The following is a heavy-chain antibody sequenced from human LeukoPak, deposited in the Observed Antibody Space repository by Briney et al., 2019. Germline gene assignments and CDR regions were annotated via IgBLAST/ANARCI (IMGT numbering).Heavy chain of an antibody. J-gene: IGHJ4*02. CDR2: IWSDGTNK. V-gene: IGHV3-33*01. D-gene: IGHD3-16*01. CDR1: GFSFSTHG. Sequence: GGSLRLSCAASGFSFSTHGMHWVRQAPGKGLEWLTVIWSDGTNKYYVDSVKGRFTISRDNSKNTLYLQMNTLRVEDTALYYCARDRLGTPDYWGQGTLVTVSS. CDR3: ARDRLGTPDY.